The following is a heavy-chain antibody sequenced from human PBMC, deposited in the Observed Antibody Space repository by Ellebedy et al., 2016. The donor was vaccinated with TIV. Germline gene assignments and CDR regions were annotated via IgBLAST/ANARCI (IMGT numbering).Heavy chain of an antibody. V-gene: IGHV1-2*04. CDR2: INSNSGGT. CDR3: ARAPSIVYGSGSYRFAP. Sequence: AASVKVSCKASGGSFSTYAISWVRQAPGQGLEWMGWINSNSGGTKYTQKFQGWVTMTRDTSISTAYMELSSLKFDDTAVYYCARAPSIVYGSGSYRFAPWGQGTLVTVTS. CDR1: GGSFSTYA. J-gene: IGHJ5*02. D-gene: IGHD3-10*01.